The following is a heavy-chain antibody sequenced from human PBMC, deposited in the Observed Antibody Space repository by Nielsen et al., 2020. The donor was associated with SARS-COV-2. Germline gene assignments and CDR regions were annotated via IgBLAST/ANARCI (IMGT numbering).Heavy chain of an antibody. V-gene: IGHV3-21*01. Sequence: GGSLRLSCEASGFTFSSYSMNWVRQAPGKGLEWVSSISSSSSYIYYADSVKGRFTISRDNAKNSLYLQMNSLRAEDTAVYYCARDARRMNDFWSCYGQWDFDYWGQGTLVTVSS. CDR3: ARDARRMNDFWSCYGQWDFDY. D-gene: IGHD3-3*01. CDR2: ISSSSSYI. CDR1: GFTFSSYS. J-gene: IGHJ4*02.